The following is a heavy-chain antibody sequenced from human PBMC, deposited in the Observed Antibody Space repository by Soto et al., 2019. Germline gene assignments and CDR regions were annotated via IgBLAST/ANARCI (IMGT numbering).Heavy chain of an antibody. CDR3: ARYYKWTGLFDY. J-gene: IGHJ4*02. Sequence: EVQVVESGGDLIQPGGSLRLSCAVSGFTVSSNSMSWVRLAPGKGLEWVSSIYRDGSTYYADSVKGRVTISRDVSKDTLYLQLNSLRAEDMALYYCARYYKWTGLFDYWGQGTLVTVSS. CDR2: IYRDGST. V-gene: IGHV3-53*01. CDR1: GFTVSSNS. D-gene: IGHD3-10*01.